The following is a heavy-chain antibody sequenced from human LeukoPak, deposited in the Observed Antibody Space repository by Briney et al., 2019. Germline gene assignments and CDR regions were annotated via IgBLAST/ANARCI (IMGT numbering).Heavy chain of an antibody. CDR3: ARGGYYDFWSGSYPLDY. D-gene: IGHD3-3*01. J-gene: IGHJ4*02. V-gene: IGHV1-8*03. CDR2: MNPNSGNT. Sequence: ASVKVSCKASGYTFTSYDINWVRQATGQGLEWMGWMNPNSGNTGYAQKFQGRVTITRNTSISTAYMELSSLRSEDTAVYYCARGGYYDFWSGSYPLDYWGQGTLVTVSS. CDR1: GYTFTSYD.